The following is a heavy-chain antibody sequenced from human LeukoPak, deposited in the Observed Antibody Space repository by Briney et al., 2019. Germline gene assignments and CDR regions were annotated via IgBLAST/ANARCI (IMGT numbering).Heavy chain of an antibody. CDR1: GGSISGYY. J-gene: IGHJ6*03. Sequence: PLETLSLTCTVSGGSISGYYWSWIRQPPGKGLEWIGDIFSTGSTNYRPSLKSRITISKDTSRKQFSLQLSSVTAADTAVYYCARNARPEYYYHMDVWGKGTTVIVSS. CDR2: IFSTGST. V-gene: IGHV4-59*01. CDR3: ARNARPEYYYHMDV. D-gene: IGHD6-6*01.